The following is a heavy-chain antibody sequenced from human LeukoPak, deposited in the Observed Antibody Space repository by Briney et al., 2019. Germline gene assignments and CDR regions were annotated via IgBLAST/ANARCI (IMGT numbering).Heavy chain of an antibody. CDR3: ALAWDTVVVPAATDAFDI. CDR1: GYTFTSYG. V-gene: IGHV1-18*01. D-gene: IGHD2-2*01. CDR2: ISAYNGNT. J-gene: IGHJ3*02. Sequence: ASVKVSCKASGYTFTSYGISWVRQAPGQGLEWMGWISAYNGNTNYAQKLQGRVTMTTDTSTSTAYMELRSLRSDDTAVYYCALAWDTVVVPAATDAFDIWGQGTMVTVSS.